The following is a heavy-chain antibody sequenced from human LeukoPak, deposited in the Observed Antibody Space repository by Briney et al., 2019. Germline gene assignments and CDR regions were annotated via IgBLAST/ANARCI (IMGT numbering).Heavy chain of an antibody. D-gene: IGHD4-17*01. CDR1: GGTFSSYA. CDR2: IIPIFGTA. CDR3: AREGGDYAGWFDP. J-gene: IGHJ5*02. Sequence: SVKVSCKASGGTFSSYAISWVRQAPGQGLEWMGGIIPIFGTANYAQKFQGRVTITADESTSTAYMELSSLRSEDTAVYYCAREGGDYAGWFDPWGQGTLVTVSS. V-gene: IGHV1-69*13.